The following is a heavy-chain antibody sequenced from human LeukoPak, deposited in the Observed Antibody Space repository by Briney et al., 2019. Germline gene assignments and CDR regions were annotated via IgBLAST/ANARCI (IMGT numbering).Heavy chain of an antibody. V-gene: IGHV4-39*07. Sequence: PSETLSLTCTVSGGSISSSSYYWGWLRQPPGTGLEWIGSIYYSGSTYYNPSLKSRVTISVDTSKNQFSLKLSSVTAADTAVYYCARDLIVVVPAASPFDYWGQGTLVTVSS. J-gene: IGHJ4*02. D-gene: IGHD2-2*01. CDR1: GGSISSSSYY. CDR3: ARDLIVVVPAASPFDY. CDR2: IYYSGST.